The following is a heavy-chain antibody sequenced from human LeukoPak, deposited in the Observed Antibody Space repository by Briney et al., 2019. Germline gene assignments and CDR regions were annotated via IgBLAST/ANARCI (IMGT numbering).Heavy chain of an antibody. D-gene: IGHD1-1*01. CDR3: ARDRLVLEPTGEYYYYYYMDV. CDR1: GYTFTGYY. Sequence: ASVKVSCKASGYTFTGYYMHWVRQAPGQGLEWMGWINPNSGGTNYAQKFQGRVTMTRDTSISTAYMELSRLRSDDTAVYYCARDRLVLEPTGEYYYYYYMDVWGKGTTVTVSS. V-gene: IGHV1-2*02. CDR2: INPNSGGT. J-gene: IGHJ6*03.